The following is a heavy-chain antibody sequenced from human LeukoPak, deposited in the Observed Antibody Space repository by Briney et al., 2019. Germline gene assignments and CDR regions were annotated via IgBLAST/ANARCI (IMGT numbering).Heavy chain of an antibody. V-gene: IGHV2-70*04. D-gene: IGHD6-13*01. CDR3: ARILVGIAAALTGWFDP. J-gene: IGHJ5*02. CDR2: IGWDDDK. CDR1: GFSLSTSGMR. Sequence: SGPALVKPTQTLTLTCTFSGFSLSTSGMRVSWIRQPPGKALEWLARIGWDDDKYCSTSLKTRLTISKATSKNQVVLTMTNMDPVDTATYYCARILVGIAAALTGWFDPWGQGTLVTVSS.